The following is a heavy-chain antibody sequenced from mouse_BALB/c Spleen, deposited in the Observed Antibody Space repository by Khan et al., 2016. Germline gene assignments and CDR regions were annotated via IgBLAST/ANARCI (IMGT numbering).Heavy chain of an antibody. D-gene: IGHD2-12*01. CDR2: IHYSGSP. CDR1: GYSITSGYI. V-gene: IGHV3-1*02. Sequence: EVKLEESGPDLVKPSQSLSLSCTVTGYSITSGYIWHLIRQLPGNKLEWVGYIHYSGSPNYNPSLKSRISITRDTSTNPFFLQFNSVTAEDTATCDCASYDWCFDVWGAGTTVTVSS. J-gene: IGHJ1*01. CDR3: ASYDWCFDV.